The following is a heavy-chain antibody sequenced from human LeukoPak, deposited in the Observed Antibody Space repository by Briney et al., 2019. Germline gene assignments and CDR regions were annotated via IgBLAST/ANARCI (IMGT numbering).Heavy chain of an antibody. Sequence: PSETLSLTCAVYGGSFSGYYWSWIRQPPGKGLEWIGEINHSRSTNYNPSLKSRVTISVDTSKNQFSLKLSSVTAADTAVYYCARGRSRTSIAAAGTPRYFDYWGQGTLVTVSS. CDR2: INHSRST. CDR1: GGSFSGYY. CDR3: ARGRSRTSIAAAGTPRYFDY. D-gene: IGHD6-13*01. V-gene: IGHV4-34*01. J-gene: IGHJ4*02.